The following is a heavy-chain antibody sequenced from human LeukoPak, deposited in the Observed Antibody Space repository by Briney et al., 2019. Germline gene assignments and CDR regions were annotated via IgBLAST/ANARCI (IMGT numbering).Heavy chain of an antibody. D-gene: IGHD3-22*01. Sequence: ASVKVSCKASGYTFTGYYMHWVRQAPGQGLEWMGRINPNSGGTNYAQKFQGRVTMTRDTSISTAYMEPSRLRSDDTAVYYCARDIDDSSGDRFDYWGQGTLVTVSS. CDR1: GYTFTGYY. CDR3: ARDIDDSSGDRFDY. V-gene: IGHV1-2*06. J-gene: IGHJ4*02. CDR2: INPNSGGT.